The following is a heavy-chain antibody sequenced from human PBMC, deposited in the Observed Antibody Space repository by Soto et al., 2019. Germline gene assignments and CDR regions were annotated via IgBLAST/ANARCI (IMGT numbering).Heavy chain of an antibody. CDR2: ISYDGSNK. Sequence: SPELGCSSSGVTVSSYCVHWSRQAPGKGLEWVAVISYDGSNKYYADSVKGRFTISRDNSKNTLYLQMNSLRAEDTVLYYCAKDLAVAADFDYRGQGPLVTVYS. D-gene: IGHD6-19*01. V-gene: IGHV3-30*18. J-gene: IGHJ4*02. CDR1: GVTVSSYC. CDR3: AKDLAVAADFDY.